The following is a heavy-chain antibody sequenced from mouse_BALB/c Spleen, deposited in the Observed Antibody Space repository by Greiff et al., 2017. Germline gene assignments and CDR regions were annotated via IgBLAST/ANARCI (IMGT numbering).Heavy chain of an antibody. CDR2: ISDGGSYT. J-gene: IGHJ3*01. D-gene: IGHD2-4*01. V-gene: IGHV5-4*02. CDR1: GFTFSDYY. CDR3: ARDRDYDAFAY. Sequence: EVQLVESGGGLVKPGGSLKLSCAASGFTFSDYYMYWVRQTPEKRLEWVATISDGGSYTYYPDSVKGRFTISRDNAKNNLYLQMSSLKSEDTAMYYCARDRDYDAFAYWGQGTLVTVSS.